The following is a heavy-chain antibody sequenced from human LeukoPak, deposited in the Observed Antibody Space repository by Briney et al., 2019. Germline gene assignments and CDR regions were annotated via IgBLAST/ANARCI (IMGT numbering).Heavy chain of an antibody. Sequence: ASVKVSCKASGYTFTDYYMHWVRQVPGQGLEWVGWMNPNSGGTNYAQKFQGRVTMTGDTSITTAYMELSRLRFDDTAVYYCASADSGGSAFEYWGQGTLVTVSS. CDR2: MNPNSGGT. D-gene: IGHD3-22*01. V-gene: IGHV1-2*02. CDR1: GYTFTDYY. CDR3: ASADSGGSAFEY. J-gene: IGHJ4*02.